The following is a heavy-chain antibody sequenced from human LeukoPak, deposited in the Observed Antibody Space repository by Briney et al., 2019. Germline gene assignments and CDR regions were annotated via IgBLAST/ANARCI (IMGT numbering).Heavy chain of an antibody. Sequence: SETLSLTCTVSGGSISNYYWSWIRQPPGKGLEWIGYIYYSGSTNYNPSLKSRVTISVDTSKNQFSLKLSSVTAADTAVYYCARAPDYYDSSGYPSTAFDIWGQGTMVTVSS. CDR2: IYYSGST. J-gene: IGHJ3*02. V-gene: IGHV4-59*01. CDR3: ARAPDYYDSSGYPSTAFDI. D-gene: IGHD3-22*01. CDR1: GGSISNYY.